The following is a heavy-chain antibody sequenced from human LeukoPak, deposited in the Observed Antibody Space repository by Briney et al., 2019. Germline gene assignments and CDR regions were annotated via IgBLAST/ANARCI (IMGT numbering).Heavy chain of an antibody. CDR1: GGSISSYY. CDR3: ARPSGHYYGSGSYFTPRSSNWFDP. V-gene: IGHV4-59*12. Sequence: PSETLSLTCTVSGGSISSYYWSWIRQPPGKGLEWIGYIYYSGSTNYNPSLKSRVTISVDTSKNQFSLKLSSVTAADTAVYYCARPSGHYYGSGSYFTPRSSNWFDPWGQGTLVTVSS. J-gene: IGHJ5*02. D-gene: IGHD3-10*01. CDR2: IYYSGST.